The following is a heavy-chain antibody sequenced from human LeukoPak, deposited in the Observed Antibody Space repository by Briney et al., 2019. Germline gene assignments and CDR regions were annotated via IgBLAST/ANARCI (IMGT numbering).Heavy chain of an antibody. D-gene: IGHD3-22*01. Sequence: SETLSLTCTVSGGSISTHFWTWIRQPPGKGLEFIGNIYYTGTSNYNPSLKSRVTMSIDTAKNQFSLNLSSVTAADAAVYYCARDLNYYDGSTYYDAFDIWGQGTLVTVSS. CDR2: IYYTGTS. J-gene: IGHJ3*02. CDR1: GGSISTHF. CDR3: ARDLNYYDGSTYYDAFDI. V-gene: IGHV4-59*11.